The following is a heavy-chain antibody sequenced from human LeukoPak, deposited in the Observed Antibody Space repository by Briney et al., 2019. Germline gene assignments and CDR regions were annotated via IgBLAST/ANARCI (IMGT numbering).Heavy chain of an antibody. J-gene: IGHJ3*02. V-gene: IGHV4-30-4*01. CDR2: IYYSGST. D-gene: IGHD2-2*02. CDR3: VTYCSSTSCYTDAFDI. CDR1: GGSISSGDYY. Sequence: PSQALSLTCTVSGGSISSGDYYWSWTRQPPGKGLEWIGYIYYSGSTYYNPSLKSRVTISVDTSKNQFSLKLSSVTAADTAVYYCVTYCSSTSCYTDAFDIWGQGTMVTVYS.